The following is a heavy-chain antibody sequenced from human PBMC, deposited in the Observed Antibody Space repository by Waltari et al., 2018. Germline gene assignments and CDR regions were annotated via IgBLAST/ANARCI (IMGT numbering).Heavy chain of an antibody. V-gene: IGHV4-34*01. CDR3: VRLEDCTGPGGNCYSGELFALDV. Sequence: QVQLQQWGAGQLQPSETLSLSCAVFGGSVRGSYWGWVGLARGKGLEGIGEINPSGNINSNPSLRSRLTMSVDTSNNQLSLKLNSVTAADTAVYYCVRLEDCTGPGGNCYSGELFALDVWGQGTTVTVSS. D-gene: IGHD2-15*01. CDR2: INPSGNI. CDR1: GGSVRGSY. J-gene: IGHJ6*02.